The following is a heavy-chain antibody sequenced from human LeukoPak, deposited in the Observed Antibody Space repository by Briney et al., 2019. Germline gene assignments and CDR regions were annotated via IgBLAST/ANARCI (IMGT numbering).Heavy chain of an antibody. J-gene: IGHJ4*02. CDR2: IYYSGST. D-gene: IGHD5-24*01. CDR3: VVATTKFDY. CDR1: GGSISSSSHY. Sequence: SETLSLTCTVSGGSISSSSHYWGWIRQPPGKGLEWIGSIYYSGSTYYNPSPKSRVTISVDSSKNQFSLKLSSVTAADTAVYYCVVATTKFDYWGQGTLVTVSS. V-gene: IGHV4-39*07.